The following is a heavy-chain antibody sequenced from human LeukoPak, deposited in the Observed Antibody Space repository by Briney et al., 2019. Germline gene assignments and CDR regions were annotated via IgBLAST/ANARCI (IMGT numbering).Heavy chain of an antibody. V-gene: IGHV3-23*01. J-gene: IGHJ4*02. D-gene: IGHD6-19*01. CDR3: VRRGDASSGWGDHDF. Sequence: AGGSLRLSCAASGFTFNRNAISWVRQAPGKGLEWFSTIGGSGDKTFYADSVKGRFTISRDNSKNMVHLQMNSLTGEDTALYYCVRRGDASSGWGDHDFWGQGALVTVSS. CDR2: IGGSGDKT. CDR1: GFTFNRNA.